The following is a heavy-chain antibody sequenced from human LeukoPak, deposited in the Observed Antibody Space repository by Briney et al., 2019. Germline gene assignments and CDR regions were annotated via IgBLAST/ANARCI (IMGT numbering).Heavy chain of an antibody. CDR1: GFTFSSYA. CDR2: ISGSGGST. V-gene: IGHV3-23*01. Sequence: PGGSLRLSCAASGFTFSSYAMSWVRQAPGKGLEWVSAISGSGGSTYYADSVKGRFTTSRDNSKNTLYLQMNSLRAEDTAVYYCAKDPIVVVPAYYFDYWGQGTLVTVSS. CDR3: AKDPIVVVPAYYFDY. D-gene: IGHD2-2*01. J-gene: IGHJ4*02.